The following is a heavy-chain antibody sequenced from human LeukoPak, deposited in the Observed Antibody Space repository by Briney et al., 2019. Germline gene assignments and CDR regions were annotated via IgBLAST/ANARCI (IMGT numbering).Heavy chain of an antibody. D-gene: IGHD1-14*01. V-gene: IGHV1-8*01. CDR1: GYTFTSYD. CDR2: MNPNSGNT. CDR3: ARGFRGIFPLRYYMDV. J-gene: IGHJ6*03. Sequence: GASVKVSCKASGYTFTSYDINWVRQATGQGLEWRGGMNPNSGNTGYAQKFQGRVTMTRNTSISTAYMELSSLISEDTAVYYCARGFRGIFPLRYYMDVCGKGTTVTVSS.